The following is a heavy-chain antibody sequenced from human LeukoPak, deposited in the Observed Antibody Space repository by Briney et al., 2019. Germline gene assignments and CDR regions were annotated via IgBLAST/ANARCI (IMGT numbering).Heavy chain of an antibody. V-gene: IGHV4-39*01. Sequence: SETLSLTCTVSGGSISSSYYWGWIRQPPGKGLEWIGSIYYSGSTYYNPSLESRVTISVDTSKNQLSLKLSSVTAADTAVYYCASARTSSRSWFTFDYWGQGILVTVSS. CDR1: GGSISSSYY. CDR3: ASARTSSRSWFTFDY. J-gene: IGHJ4*02. D-gene: IGHD6-13*01. CDR2: IYYSGST.